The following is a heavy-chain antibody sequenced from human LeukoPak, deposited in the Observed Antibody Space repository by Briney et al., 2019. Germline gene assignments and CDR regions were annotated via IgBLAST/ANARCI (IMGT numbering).Heavy chain of an antibody. CDR2: IYPDDSDT. D-gene: IGHD3-10*01. CDR1: GYSFGNRW. Sequence: LGESLKISCKGSGYSFGNRWIGWVRQMPGKGLEWMGIIYPDDSDTIYSPSFEGQVTISADKSISTAYLQWSSLKASDTAMYYCARGAYGSGSSCNYYGMDVWGQGTTVTVSS. J-gene: IGHJ6*02. CDR3: ARGAYGSGSSCNYYGMDV. V-gene: IGHV5-51*01.